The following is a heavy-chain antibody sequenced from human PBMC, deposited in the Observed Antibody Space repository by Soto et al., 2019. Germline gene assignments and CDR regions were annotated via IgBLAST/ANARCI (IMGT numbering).Heavy chain of an antibody. CDR3: ARDCDYGDYYFDY. CDR2: IWYDGSNK. D-gene: IGHD4-17*01. V-gene: IGHV3-33*01. Sequence: HPGGSLRLSCAASGFTFSSYGMHWVRQAPGKGLEWVAVIWYDGSNKYYADSVKGRFTISRDNSKNTLYLQMNSLRAEDTAVYYCARDCDYGDYYFDYWGQGTLVTVSS. CDR1: GFTFSSYG. J-gene: IGHJ4*02.